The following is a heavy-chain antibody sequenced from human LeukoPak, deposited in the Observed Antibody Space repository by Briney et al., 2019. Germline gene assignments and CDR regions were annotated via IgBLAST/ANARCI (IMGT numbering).Heavy chain of an antibody. V-gene: IGHV3-53*01. CDR2: IYSGGST. D-gene: IGHD6-25*01. Sequence: GGSLRLSCAASGFMFRSYGIHWVRQAPGKGLEWVAVIYSGGSTYYADSVKGRFTISRDNSKNTLYLQMNSLRAEDTAVYYCARGLFRGAFDIWGQGTMVTVSS. CDR1: GFMFRSYG. CDR3: ARGLFRGAFDI. J-gene: IGHJ3*02.